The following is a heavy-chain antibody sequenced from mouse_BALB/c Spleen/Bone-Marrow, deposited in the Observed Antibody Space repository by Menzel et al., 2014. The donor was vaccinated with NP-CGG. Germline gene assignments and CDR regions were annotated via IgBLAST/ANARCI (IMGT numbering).Heavy chain of an antibody. Sequence: VQLEESGPELVKPGASVKMSCKASGYTFTSYVMHWVKQKPGQGLEWIGYINPYNDGTKYNEKFKGKATLTSDKSSSTAYMELSSLTSEDSAVYYCARGGYGNVYYAMDYWGQGTSVTVSS. D-gene: IGHD2-10*02. J-gene: IGHJ4*01. CDR1: GYTFTSYV. CDR3: ARGGYGNVYYAMDY. CDR2: INPYNDGT. V-gene: IGHV1-14*01.